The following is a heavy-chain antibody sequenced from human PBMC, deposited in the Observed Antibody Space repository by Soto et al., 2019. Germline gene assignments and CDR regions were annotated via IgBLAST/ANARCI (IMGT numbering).Heavy chain of an antibody. D-gene: IGHD7-27*01. CDR2: ISAYNGNT. J-gene: IGHJ3*02. V-gene: IGHV1-18*04. Sequence: QVQLVQSGAEVKKPGASVKVSCKASGYTFTSYGISWVRQAPGQGLEWMGWISAYNGNTNYAQKLQGRVTMTTDPSTSTAYMELRSLRSDDTAVYYCARQKKTGGTPDDAFDIWGQGTMVTVSS. CDR1: GYTFTSYG. CDR3: ARQKKTGGTPDDAFDI.